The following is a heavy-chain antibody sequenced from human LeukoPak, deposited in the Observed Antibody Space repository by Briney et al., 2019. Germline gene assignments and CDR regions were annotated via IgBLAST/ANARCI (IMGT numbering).Heavy chain of an antibody. V-gene: IGHV6-1*01. Sequence: SQTLSLSCDIPGDSPFTNAVAWNCIRQSPTRGLEWLGRTYYRSKWSFEYAVSVKSRLSINADTSKNQFSLHLTSVTPEDTAVCYCARGKYTIFDNWGQGSLVTVSS. D-gene: IGHD2-2*02. J-gene: IGHJ4*02. CDR1: GDSPFTNAVA. CDR2: TYYRSKWSF. CDR3: ARGKYTIFDN.